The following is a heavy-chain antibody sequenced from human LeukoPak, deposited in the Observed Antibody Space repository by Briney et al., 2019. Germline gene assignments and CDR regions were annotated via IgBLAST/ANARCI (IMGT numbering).Heavy chain of an antibody. Sequence: AGGSLRLSCAASGFTFSSYGMHWVRQAPGKGLEWVAVISYDGTNKYSADSVKGRFTISRDNSKNTLYLQMNSLRAEDTAVYYCAKVGNSWYYFDYWGQGTLVTVS. V-gene: IGHV3-30*18. CDR1: GFTFSSYG. CDR3: AKVGNSWYYFDY. CDR2: ISYDGTNK. D-gene: IGHD6-13*01. J-gene: IGHJ4*02.